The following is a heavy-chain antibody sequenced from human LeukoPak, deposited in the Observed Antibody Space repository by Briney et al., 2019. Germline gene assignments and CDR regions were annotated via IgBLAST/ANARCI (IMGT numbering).Heavy chain of an antibody. D-gene: IGHD3-3*01. J-gene: IGHJ3*02. CDR3: AREGITIFGGHDAFDI. V-gene: IGHV4-34*01. CDR1: GGSFSGYY. CDR2: INHSGST. Sequence: TSETLSLTCAVYGGSFSGYYWSWIHQPPGKGLEWIGEINHSGSTNYNPSLKSRVTISVDTSKNQFSLRLSSVTAADTAVYYCAREGITIFGGHDAFDIWGQGTMVTVSS.